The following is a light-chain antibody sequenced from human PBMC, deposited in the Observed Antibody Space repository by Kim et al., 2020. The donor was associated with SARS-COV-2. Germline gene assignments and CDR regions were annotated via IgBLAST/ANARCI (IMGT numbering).Light chain of an antibody. Sequence: QSVLTQPPSLSGAPGQRVTISCTGSSSNIGAYDVHWYQKLPGTAPKLLIYRNTIRPSGVPGRFSGSKSGTSASLDITGLQAEDAAEYFCQSYDSSLSGSYVFGTGTKVTVL. V-gene: IGLV1-40*01. CDR3: QSYDSSLSGSYV. CDR2: RNT. J-gene: IGLJ1*01. CDR1: SSNIGAYD.